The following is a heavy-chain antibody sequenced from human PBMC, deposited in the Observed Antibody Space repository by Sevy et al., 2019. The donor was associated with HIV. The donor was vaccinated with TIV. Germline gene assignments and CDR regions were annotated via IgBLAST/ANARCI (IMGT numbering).Heavy chain of an antibody. D-gene: IGHD3-22*01. V-gene: IGHV3-21*01. J-gene: IGHJ3*02. CDR3: ARDAALSNYYDSSAYPNAFDI. CDR2: ISSSSSYI. CDR1: GFTFSSYS. Sequence: GGSLRLSWAASGFTFSSYSMNWVRQAPGKGLEWVSSISSSSSYIYYADSVKGRFTISIDKAKNSLYLQMNSLSAEDTAVYYCARDAALSNYYDSSAYPNAFDIWGQGTMVTVSS.